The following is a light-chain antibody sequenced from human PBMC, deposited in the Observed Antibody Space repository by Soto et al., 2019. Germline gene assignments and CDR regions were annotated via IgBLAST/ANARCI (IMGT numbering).Light chain of an antibody. J-gene: IGLJ1*01. CDR3: FSYAGDSVYV. CDR2: EVT. V-gene: IGLV2-23*02. CDR1: NSDVGSYNL. Sequence: QSVLTQPASVSGSPRQSSTISFTGTNSDVGSYNLVSWFQQHPGKAPKLVIYEVTKRPSGVSDRLSGSKSGNTASLTISGLQAEDEADYYCFSYAGDSVYVFGTGTKVTVL.